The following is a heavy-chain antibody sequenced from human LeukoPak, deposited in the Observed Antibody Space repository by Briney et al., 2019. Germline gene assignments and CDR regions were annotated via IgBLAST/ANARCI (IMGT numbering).Heavy chain of an antibody. J-gene: IGHJ4*02. D-gene: IGHD2-2*01. CDR1: GFTFSSHG. Sequence: QPGGSLRLSCAASGFTFSSHGMHWVRQGPGKGLEWVAVIWYDGTNKYYADSVKGRFTISRDNSKNTLYLQMSSLRAEDTAVYYCARDEVNPDIVVVPTTVPDYWGQGTLVTVSS. CDR3: ARDEVNPDIVVVPTTVPDY. V-gene: IGHV3-33*01. CDR2: IWYDGTNK.